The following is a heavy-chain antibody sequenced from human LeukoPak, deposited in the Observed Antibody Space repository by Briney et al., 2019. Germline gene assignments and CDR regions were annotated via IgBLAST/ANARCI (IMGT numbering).Heavy chain of an antibody. J-gene: IGHJ2*01. CDR1: GFTFSNYD. Sequence: GGSLRLSCAAPGFTFSNYDMNWVRQAPGKGLEWVSYISSSGSTIYYADSVKGRFTISRDNAKDPLYLQMNSLRAEDTAVYYCARSADYWYFDLWGRGTLVTVSS. CDR2: ISSSGSTI. V-gene: IGHV3-48*03. CDR3: ARSADYWYFDL.